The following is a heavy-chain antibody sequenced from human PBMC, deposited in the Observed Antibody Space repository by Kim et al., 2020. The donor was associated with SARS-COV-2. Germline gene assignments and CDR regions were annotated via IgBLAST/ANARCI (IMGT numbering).Heavy chain of an antibody. V-gene: IGHV4-39*01. Sequence: SLKSRVTISVDTSKNPFSLKLSSVTAADTAVYYCARPLWFGELSLDAFDIWGQGTMVTVSS. J-gene: IGHJ3*02. D-gene: IGHD3-10*01. CDR3: ARPLWFGELSLDAFDI.